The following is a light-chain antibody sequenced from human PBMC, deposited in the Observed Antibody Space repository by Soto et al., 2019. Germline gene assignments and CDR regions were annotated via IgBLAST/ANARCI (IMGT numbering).Light chain of an antibody. CDR3: QQYTNWPPWT. V-gene: IGKV3-15*01. Sequence: IEMTQSPATLSLSPGDRATLSCWASQSVGTNLAWYQRSPGQAPRLLIYGASIRATGIPARFSGSGSGTEFTLTISSLQSEDFAVYYCQQYTNWPPWTFGQGTKVDIK. CDR1: QSVGTN. J-gene: IGKJ1*01. CDR2: GAS.